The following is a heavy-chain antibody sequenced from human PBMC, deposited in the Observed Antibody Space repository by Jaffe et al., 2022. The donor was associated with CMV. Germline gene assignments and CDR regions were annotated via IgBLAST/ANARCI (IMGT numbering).Heavy chain of an antibody. V-gene: IGHV3-49*04. CDR3: IRDSYGTFPANTFDV. Sequence: EVQVVESGGGLVQPGRSLRLSCAAYGFNFGDYSMSWVRQAPGKGLEWVAFISNKVHGDKTEYAASVKGRFIISKDDSENIAHLQMNSLRTEDTAVYYCIRDSYGTFPANTFDVWGQGTMVTVSP. CDR1: GFNFGDYS. CDR2: ISNKVHGDKT. D-gene: IGHD3-16*01. J-gene: IGHJ3*01.